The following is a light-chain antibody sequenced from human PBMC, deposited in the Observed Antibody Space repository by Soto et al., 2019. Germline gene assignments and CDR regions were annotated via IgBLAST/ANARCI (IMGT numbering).Light chain of an antibody. J-gene: IGLJ2*01. Sequence: QSALTQPPSASGSPGQSVTISCTGTSSDVGGYNYVSWYQQHPGKAPKLMIYEVIKRPPGVPDRFSGSKSGNTASLTVSGLQAEDEADYYCSSYAGSNNLEVFGGGTKLTVL. V-gene: IGLV2-8*01. CDR2: EVI. CDR1: SSDVGGYNY. CDR3: SSYAGSNNLEV.